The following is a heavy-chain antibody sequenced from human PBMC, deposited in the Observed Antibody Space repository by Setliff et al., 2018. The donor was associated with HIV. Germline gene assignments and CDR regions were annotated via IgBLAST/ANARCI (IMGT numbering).Heavy chain of an antibody. CDR3: AREGGGNAAGGAFDI. V-gene: IGHV7-4-1*02. CDR1: GYTFNNYA. CDR2: INTDTGNP. Sequence: ASVKVSCKASGYTFNNYAMNWVRQAPGQGLELMGWINTDTGNPTYAQGFTGRFVFSLDTSVSTAYLQISSLKAEDTAVYYCAREGGGNAAGGAFDIWGQGTMVTVSS. D-gene: IGHD2-15*01. J-gene: IGHJ3*02.